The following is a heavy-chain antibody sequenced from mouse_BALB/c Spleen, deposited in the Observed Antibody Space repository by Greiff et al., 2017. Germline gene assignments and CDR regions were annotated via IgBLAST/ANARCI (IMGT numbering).Heavy chain of an antibody. D-gene: IGHD2-1*01. CDR1: GYSITSDYA. Sequence: DVQLQESGPGLVKPSQSLSLTCTVTGYSITSDYAWNWIRQFPGNKLEWMGYISYSGSTSYNPSLKSRISITRDTSKNQFFLQLNSVTTEDTATYYCARVGNYDWYFDVWGAGTTVTVSS. J-gene: IGHJ1*01. CDR2: ISYSGST. V-gene: IGHV3-2*02. CDR3: ARVGNYDWYFDV.